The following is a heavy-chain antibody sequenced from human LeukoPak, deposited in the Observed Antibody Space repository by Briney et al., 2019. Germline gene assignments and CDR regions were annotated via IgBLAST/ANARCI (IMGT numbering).Heavy chain of an antibody. CDR2: ISGSGGST. V-gene: IGHV3-23*01. CDR1: GFTFSSYG. Sequence: GGSLRLSCAASGFTFSSYGMSWVRQAPGKGLEWVSAISGSGGSTYYADSVKGRFTISRDNAKNTLYLQMNSLRAEDTAVYYCARAPIRRYYFDYWGQGTLVTVSS. D-gene: IGHD1-26*01. CDR3: ARAPIRRYYFDY. J-gene: IGHJ4*02.